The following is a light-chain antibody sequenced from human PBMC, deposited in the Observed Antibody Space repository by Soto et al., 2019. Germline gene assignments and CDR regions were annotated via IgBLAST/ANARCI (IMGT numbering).Light chain of an antibody. CDR2: KAS. CDR3: QQYNSYSGT. Sequence: DIQMTQSPSTLSASVGDRVTITCRASQSISSWLAWYQQKPGKAPKLLIYKASSLESGVPSRFSGSGSGTEFTLTISSLQPDEFGTYYCQQYNSYSGTFGQGTKVEIK. J-gene: IGKJ1*01. V-gene: IGKV1-5*03. CDR1: QSISSW.